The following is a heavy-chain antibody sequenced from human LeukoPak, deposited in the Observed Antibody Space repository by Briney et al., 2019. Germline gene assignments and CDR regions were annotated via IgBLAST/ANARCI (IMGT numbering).Heavy chain of an antibody. CDR2: INAGNGNT. D-gene: IGHD1-26*01. CDR1: GYTSTSYA. J-gene: IGHJ4*02. CDR3: ARGVNWELLHFDY. V-gene: IGHV1-3*01. Sequence: GASVKVSCKASGYTSTSYAMHWVRQAPGQRLEWMGWINAGNGNTKYSQKFQGRVTITRDTSASTAYMELSSLRSEDTAVYYCARGVNWELLHFDYWGQGTLVTVSS.